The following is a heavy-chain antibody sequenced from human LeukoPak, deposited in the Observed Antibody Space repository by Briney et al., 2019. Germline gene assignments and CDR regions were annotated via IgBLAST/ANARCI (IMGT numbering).Heavy chain of an antibody. V-gene: IGHV1-69*13. CDR2: IIPIFGTA. CDR1: GGTFSSYA. Sequence: ASVKVSCKASGGTFSSYAISWVRQAPGQGLEWMGGIIPIFGTANYAQKFQGRVTITADESTSTAYMELSSLRSEETAVYYCARGGGYDYGDYVFDYWGQGTLVTVSS. CDR3: ARGGGYDYGDYVFDY. D-gene: IGHD4-17*01. J-gene: IGHJ4*02.